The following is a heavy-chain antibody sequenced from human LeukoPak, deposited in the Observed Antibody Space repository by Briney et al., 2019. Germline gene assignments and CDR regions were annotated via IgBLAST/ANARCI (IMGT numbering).Heavy chain of an antibody. V-gene: IGHV3-23*01. CDR3: AKGRRDYDSFDY. J-gene: IGHJ4*02. CDR2: LSDSGGRK. D-gene: IGHD5-12*01. Sequence: PGGSLRLSCAASGFTFSSYAMSWVRQATGRGVEGVATLSDSGGRKYYVDSVKGRFTISKDNSKVTLYLQLNSLRAEDTAVYYCAKGRRDYDSFDYWGQGTLVTV. CDR1: GFTFSSYA.